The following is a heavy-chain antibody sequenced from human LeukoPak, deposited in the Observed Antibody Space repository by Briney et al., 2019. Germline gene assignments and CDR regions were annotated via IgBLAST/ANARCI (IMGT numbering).Heavy chain of an antibody. CDR3: ARHGHSGSSWLNWFDP. CDR2: ISSSGKTI. V-gene: IGHV3-48*03. Sequence: PGGSLRLSCEASGFTFSSYEMNWVRQAPGKGLEWVSYISSSGKTIYYADSTEGRFTVSRVNAKNSLYLQMNSLRAEDTAVYYCARHGHSGSSWLNWFDPWGQGTLVTVSS. J-gene: IGHJ5*02. CDR1: GFTFSSYE. D-gene: IGHD6-13*01.